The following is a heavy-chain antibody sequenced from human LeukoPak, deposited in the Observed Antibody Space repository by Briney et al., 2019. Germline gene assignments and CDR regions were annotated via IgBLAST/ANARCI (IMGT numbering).Heavy chain of an antibody. J-gene: IGHJ4*02. V-gene: IGHV1-69*13. CDR2: IIPIFGTA. D-gene: IGHD4-23*01. Sequence: SVKVSCKASGGTFSSYAISWVRQAPGQGLEWMGGIIPIFGTAHYSQKFQGRVTITAVDSMNTAYMELSSLRSDDTAVYYCARGWLAETTVVTPYNYWGQGTLVTVSS. CDR1: GGTFSSYA. CDR3: ARGWLAETTVVTPYNY.